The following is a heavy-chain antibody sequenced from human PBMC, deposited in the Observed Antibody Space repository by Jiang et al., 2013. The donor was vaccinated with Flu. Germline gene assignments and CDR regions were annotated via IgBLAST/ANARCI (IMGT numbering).Heavy chain of an antibody. J-gene: IGHJ4*02. CDR3: AKDWYSSSSIVRGSFDY. Sequence: VQLLESGGGLVQPGGSLRLSCAASGFTFSNYAMNWVRQAPGKGLEWVSGISGSGGSPYYADSVKGRFTISRDNSKNTLYLQMNSPRAEDTAVYYCAKDWYSSSSIVRGSFDYWGQGTLVTVSS. CDR2: ISGSGGSP. CDR1: GFTFSNYA. D-gene: IGHD6-6*01. V-gene: IGHV3-23*01.